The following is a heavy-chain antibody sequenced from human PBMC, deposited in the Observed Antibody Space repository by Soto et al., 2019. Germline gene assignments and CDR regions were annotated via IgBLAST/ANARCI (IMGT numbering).Heavy chain of an antibody. CDR2: ISYDGSNK. CDR1: GFTFSSYA. Sequence: QVQLVESGGGVVQPGRSLRLSCAASGFTFSSYAMQWVRQAPGKGLEWVAVISYDGSNKYYADSVKGRFTISRDNSKNTLYLQMNSLRAEDTAVYYCARVGPAGDGYLIDYWGQGTLVTVSS. CDR3: ARVGPAGDGYLIDY. V-gene: IGHV3-30-3*01. D-gene: IGHD5-12*01. J-gene: IGHJ4*02.